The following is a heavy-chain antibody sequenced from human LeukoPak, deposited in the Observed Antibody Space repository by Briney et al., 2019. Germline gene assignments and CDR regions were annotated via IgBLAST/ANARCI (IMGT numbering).Heavy chain of an antibody. CDR2: IKSKADGETI. CDR3: STLTSRGLSDS. CDR1: GFTFTNAW. D-gene: IGHD1-20*01. J-gene: IGHJ4*02. Sequence: GGSLRLSCAASGFTFTNAWMNWVRQAPGKGLEWVGRIKSKADGETIDYAAPVKGRFTFSRDDSKNMLYLQMNSLKGEDTAVYYCSTLTSRGLSDSWGQGTLVTVSS. V-gene: IGHV3-15*07.